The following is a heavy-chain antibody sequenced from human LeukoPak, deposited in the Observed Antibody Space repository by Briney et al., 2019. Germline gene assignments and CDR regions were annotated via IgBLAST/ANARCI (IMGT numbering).Heavy chain of an antibody. Sequence: SETLSLTCSVSGASVTSGGFYWGWLRQPPGKGLEWIATVYYTGSSYYNPSLKSRVTISIDPSKNQFSLNLRSVIAADTALYYCARHSGSGSLSRPFDPWGQGTLVTVSS. V-gene: IGHV4-39*01. CDR2: VYYTGSS. J-gene: IGHJ5*02. CDR1: GASVTSGGFY. D-gene: IGHD3-10*01. CDR3: ARHSGSGSLSRPFDP.